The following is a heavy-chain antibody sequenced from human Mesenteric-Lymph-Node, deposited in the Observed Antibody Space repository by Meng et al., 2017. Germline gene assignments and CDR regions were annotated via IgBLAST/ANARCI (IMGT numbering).Heavy chain of an antibody. V-gene: IGHV1-2*06. CDR1: GYTFTGCY. J-gene: IGHJ3*02. CDR3: ARGLTRRWYCGGDCPDAFDI. CDR2: MNPNSGAT. Sequence: ASVKVSCKASGYTFTGCYMHWVRQAPGQGLEWLGRMNPNSGATYNAQKFQGRVTMTRDTSNSTAYMELSSLRSDDTAVYFCARGLTRRWYCGGDCPDAFDIWGQGTMVTVSS. D-gene: IGHD2-21*02.